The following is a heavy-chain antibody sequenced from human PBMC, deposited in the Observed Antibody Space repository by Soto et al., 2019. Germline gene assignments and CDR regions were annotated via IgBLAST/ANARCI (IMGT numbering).Heavy chain of an antibody. CDR2: VQAYGTT. Sequence: QVQLQESGPGLVKPSETLSLTCTVSGDPINTDYWWSWIRQPAGKGLEWIGRVQAYGTTNYNPSLKSRVTMSLDTSKNQFSLKLRAVTAADTAVYYCAKGAGPPWFDPWGQGTLVTVSS. CDR1: GDPINTDY. V-gene: IGHV4-4*07. J-gene: IGHJ5*02. CDR3: AKGAGPPWFDP.